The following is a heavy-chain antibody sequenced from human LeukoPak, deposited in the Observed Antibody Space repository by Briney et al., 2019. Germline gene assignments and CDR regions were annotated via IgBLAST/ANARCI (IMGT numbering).Heavy chain of an antibody. V-gene: IGHV1-46*01. Sequence: ASVNVSCKASGYTFTSYDMHLVRQAPGQRREWMGIINPSGGSTSYSHKFQVKVTMTRDTSTSTVYLELSSLRSEDTAVSYCARDPRDIVFTYFDYWGQGTLVTVYS. CDR1: GYTFTSYD. J-gene: IGHJ4*02. D-gene: IGHD2-15*01. CDR3: ARDPRDIVFTYFDY. CDR2: INPSGGST.